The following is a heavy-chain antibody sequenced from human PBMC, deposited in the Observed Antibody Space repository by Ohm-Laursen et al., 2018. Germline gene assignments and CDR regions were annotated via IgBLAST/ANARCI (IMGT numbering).Heavy chain of an antibody. D-gene: IGHD3-10*01. CDR2: INHSGSV. Sequence: SETLSLTCVVYGGSFSDYYWTWIRQSPGKGLEWIGEINHSGSVNYNPSLKSRVTTSIDTSKNQFSLRLNSVTAADTAVYYCARSPGDSGSYYGGVFDYWGQGSLVTVSS. J-gene: IGHJ4*02. CDR3: ARSPGDSGSYYGGVFDY. CDR1: GGSFSDYY. V-gene: IGHV4-34*01.